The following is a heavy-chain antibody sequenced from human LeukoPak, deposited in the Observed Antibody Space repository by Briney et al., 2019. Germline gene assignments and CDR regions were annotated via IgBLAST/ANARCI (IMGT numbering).Heavy chain of an antibody. CDR3: AADDQQTIV. CDR2: ISNSGNTI. D-gene: IGHD1-26*01. CDR1: GFTFSDYY. J-gene: IGHJ1*01. V-gene: IGHV3-11*01. Sequence: GGSLRLSCTASGFTFSDYYMSWIRQAPGKGLEWISYISNSGNTIKYAASVEGRFTISRDNTKNSLFLQMNSLRAEDTAVYYCAADDQQTIVWGQGTLVTVSS.